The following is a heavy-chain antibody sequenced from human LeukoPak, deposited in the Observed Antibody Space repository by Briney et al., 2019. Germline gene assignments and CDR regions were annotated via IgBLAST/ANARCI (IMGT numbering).Heavy chain of an antibody. V-gene: IGHV1-2*02. J-gene: IGHJ4*02. CDR3: AREYSASEH. Sequence: GASVKDSCKASGYTFVGYYLHWVRQAPGQGLEWMAWIDTYTGNTHYAQKFQGRITATRATSVRTTYMELSWLTSDDTARYSCAREYSASEHWGQGTLVTVSS. D-gene: IGHD5-12*01. CDR2: IDTYTGNT. CDR1: GYTFVGYY.